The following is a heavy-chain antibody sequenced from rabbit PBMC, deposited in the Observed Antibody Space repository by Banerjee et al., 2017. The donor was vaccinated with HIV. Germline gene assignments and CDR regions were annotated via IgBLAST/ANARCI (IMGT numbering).Heavy chain of an antibody. J-gene: IGHJ4*01. V-gene: IGHV1S40*01. CDR3: ARDAGGGGYGDFKL. D-gene: IGHD2-1*01. CDR2: INTSSGNA. Sequence: WVRQAPGKGLEWIACINTSSGNAVYANWAKGRFTISKTSSTTVTLQMTSLTAADTATYFCARDAGGGGYGDFKLWGPGTLVTVS.